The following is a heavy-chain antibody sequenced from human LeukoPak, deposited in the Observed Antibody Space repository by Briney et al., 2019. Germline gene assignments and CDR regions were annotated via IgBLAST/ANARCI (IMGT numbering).Heavy chain of an antibody. Sequence: VGSLRLSCAASGFTFSSYSMNWVRQAPGKGLEWVSSISSSSSYIYYADSVKGRFTISRDNAKNSLYLQMNSLRAEDTAVYYCARDRRQQLADYWGQGTLVTVSS. CDR2: ISSSSSYI. D-gene: IGHD6-13*01. CDR3: ARDRRQQLADY. CDR1: GFTFSSYS. J-gene: IGHJ4*02. V-gene: IGHV3-21*01.